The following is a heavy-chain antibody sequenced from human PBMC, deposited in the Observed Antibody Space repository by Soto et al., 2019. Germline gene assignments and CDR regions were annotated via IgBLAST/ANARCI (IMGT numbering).Heavy chain of an antibody. D-gene: IGHD3-10*01. CDR3: ARVGGVIAHVNMVRAPLDYHYYYGMDV. V-gene: IGHV1-69*06. Sequence: SVKVCFKASGGPFSSYAISLVRQAPGQGLERTGGIIPIFGTANYAQKFQGRVTITADKSTSTAYMELSSLRSEDTAVYYCARVGGVIAHVNMVRAPLDYHYYYGMDVWGQGTTVTVS. CDR1: GGPFSSYA. J-gene: IGHJ6*02. CDR2: IIPIFGTA.